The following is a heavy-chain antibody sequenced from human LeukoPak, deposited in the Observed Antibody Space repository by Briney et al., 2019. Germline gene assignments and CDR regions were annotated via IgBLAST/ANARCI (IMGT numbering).Heavy chain of an antibody. D-gene: IGHD2-15*01. CDR1: GFTFISYN. J-gene: IGHJ4*02. V-gene: IGHV3-48*02. CDR3: VRVPGYCSGGSCYSAYFDY. Sequence: GGSLRLSCAASGFTFISYNMNWVRQAPGKGLEWVSYISTSSNTVYYADSVKGRFTISRDNAKNSLYLQMNSLRDEDTAVYYCVRVPGYCSGGSCYSAYFDYWGLGTLVTVSS. CDR2: ISTSSNTV.